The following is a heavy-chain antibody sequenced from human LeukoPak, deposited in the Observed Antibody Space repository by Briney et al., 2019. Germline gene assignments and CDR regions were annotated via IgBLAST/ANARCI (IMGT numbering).Heavy chain of an antibody. D-gene: IGHD3-16*02. J-gene: IGHJ6*03. V-gene: IGHV4-59*08. CDR3: ARHIGGGIEDMDV. Sequence: SETLSLTCTVSGGSIGTDYWSWVRQSPGKGLEWIGYIYVTGNRYNPYLQSRVTISVDTSRNQFFLKMSSVTAADTAVYYCARHIGGGIEDMDVWGKGTKVTVSS. CDR2: IYVTGN. CDR1: GGSIGTDY.